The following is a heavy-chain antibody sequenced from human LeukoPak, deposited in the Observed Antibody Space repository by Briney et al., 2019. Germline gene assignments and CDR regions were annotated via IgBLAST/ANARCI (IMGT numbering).Heavy chain of an antibody. CDR1: GYRFTNYYW. CDR2: IYPGDSDT. V-gene: IGHV5-51*01. D-gene: IGHD6-6*01. CDR3: ARGVGSSLSINPYYMDL. Sequence: GESLKISCQGFGYRFTNYYWIAWVRQMPRKGLEWVGIIYPGDSDTRYSPSFEGHVTISADKSISTAYLMWSSLRASDTATYYCARGVGSSLSINPYYMDLWGKGTTVAVSS. J-gene: IGHJ6*03.